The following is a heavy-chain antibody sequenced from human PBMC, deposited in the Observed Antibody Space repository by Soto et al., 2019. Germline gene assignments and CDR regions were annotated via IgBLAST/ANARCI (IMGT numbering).Heavy chain of an antibody. CDR1: SYTFTSSG. Sequence: ASAKVCCKASSYTFTSSGISLLRQAPGQGLEWMGWISAYNGNTNYAQKLQGRVTMTTDTSTSTAHMELRGLRSDDTAVYYCARRIYGGAFDIWGQGTMVTVSS. J-gene: IGHJ3*02. D-gene: IGHD2-15*01. CDR2: ISAYNGNT. V-gene: IGHV1-18*01. CDR3: ARRIYGGAFDI.